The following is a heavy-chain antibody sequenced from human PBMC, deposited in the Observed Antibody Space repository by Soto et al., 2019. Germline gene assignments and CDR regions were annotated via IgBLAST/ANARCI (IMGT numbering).Heavy chain of an antibody. CDR3: ARGVSLPPFDA. CDR2: ITTSLTTI. D-gene: IGHD2-2*01. Sequence: EVQLVESGGDLVQPGGSLRLSCATSGFSFSSYHMHWVRRAPGKGLEWVAYITTSLTTIYYADSVKGRFTISSDDAKKSLYLQMDSLRDEDTSSYYGARGVSLPPFDAWGRGTLVTVSS. CDR1: GFSFSSYH. J-gene: IGHJ5*02. V-gene: IGHV3-48*02.